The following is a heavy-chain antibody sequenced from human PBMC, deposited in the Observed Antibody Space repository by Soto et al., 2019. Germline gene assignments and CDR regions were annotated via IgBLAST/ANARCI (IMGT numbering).Heavy chain of an antibody. CDR2: IWYDGSNK. J-gene: IGHJ3*02. Sequence: GGSLRLSCAASGFTFSSYGMHWVRQAPGKGLEWVAVIWYDGSNKYYADSVKGRFTISRDNSKNTLYLQMNSLRAEDTAVYYCARGMGPYQLPMTAFDIWGQGTMVTVSS. V-gene: IGHV3-33*01. D-gene: IGHD2-2*01. CDR3: ARGMGPYQLPMTAFDI. CDR1: GFTFSSYG.